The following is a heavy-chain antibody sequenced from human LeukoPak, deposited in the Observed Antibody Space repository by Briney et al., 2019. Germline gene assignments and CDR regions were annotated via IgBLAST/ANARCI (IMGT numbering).Heavy chain of an antibody. CDR3: ASSGWELLIAFDI. Sequence: PGGSLRLSXAASGFTVSSNYMSWVRQAPGKGLEWVSVIYSGGSTYNADSVKGRFTISRDNSKNTLYLQMNSLRAEDTAVYYCASSGWELLIAFDIWGQGTMVTVSS. CDR2: IYSGGST. CDR1: GFTVSSNY. J-gene: IGHJ3*02. D-gene: IGHD1-26*01. V-gene: IGHV3-53*01.